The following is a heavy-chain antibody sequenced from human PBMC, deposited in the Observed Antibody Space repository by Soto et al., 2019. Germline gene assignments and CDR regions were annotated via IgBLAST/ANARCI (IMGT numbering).Heavy chain of an antibody. V-gene: IGHV4-4*02. J-gene: IGHJ4*02. D-gene: IGHD3-22*01. Sequence: SETLSLTCAVSGDSISSGYWWSWVRQPPGQGLEWIGEISQSGSTGYNSSLKSRVTMSVDKSRNQFSLKVNSVTAADTAVYYRARLTYDSRLTYLYFDSWGQGTLVTVSS. CDR3: ARLTYDSRLTYLYFDS. CDR1: GDSISSGYW. CDR2: ISQSGST.